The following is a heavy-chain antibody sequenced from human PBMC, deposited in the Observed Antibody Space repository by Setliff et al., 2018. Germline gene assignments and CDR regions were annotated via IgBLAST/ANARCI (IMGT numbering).Heavy chain of an antibody. D-gene: IGHD3-16*01. V-gene: IGHV1-18*01. CDR1: GYTFTSYG. J-gene: IGHJ6*02. Sequence: ASVKVSCRASGYTFTSYGFSWVRQAPGQGLEWMGWISGYNGNTNYAQKVQGRVTMTTDTSTGTIYMELRSLRADDTAVYYCSRFGLYYEAVYGGGDYYYYGMDVWGQGTTVTVSS. CDR2: ISGYNGNT. CDR3: SRFGLYYEAVYGGGDYYYYGMDV.